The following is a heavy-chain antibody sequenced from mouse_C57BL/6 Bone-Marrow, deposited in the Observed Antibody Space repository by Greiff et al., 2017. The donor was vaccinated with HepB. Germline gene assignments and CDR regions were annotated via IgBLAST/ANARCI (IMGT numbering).Heavy chain of an antibody. Sequence: EVKLMESGGGLVQPGGSLSLSCAASGFTFTDYYMSWVRQPPGKALEWLGFIRNKANGYTTEYSASVKGRFTISRDNSQSILYLQMNALRAEDSATYYCARYRDLAWFGYWGQGTLVTVSA. CDR3: ARYRDLAWFGY. J-gene: IGHJ3*01. CDR1: GFTFTDYY. CDR2: IRNKANGYTT. V-gene: IGHV7-3*01.